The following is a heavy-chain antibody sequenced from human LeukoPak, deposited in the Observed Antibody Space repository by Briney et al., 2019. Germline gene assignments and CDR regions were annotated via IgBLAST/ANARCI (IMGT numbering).Heavy chain of an antibody. CDR1: GGTFSSYA. CDR2: IIPIFGTA. CDR3: ARDHGYSYGSIFDY. J-gene: IGHJ4*02. V-gene: IGHV1-69*13. Sequence: SVKVPCKASGGTFSSYAISWVRQAPGQGLEWMGGIIPIFGTANYAQKFQGRVTITADESTSTAYMELSSLRSEDTAVYYCARDHGYSYGSIFDYWGQGTLVTVSS. D-gene: IGHD5-18*01.